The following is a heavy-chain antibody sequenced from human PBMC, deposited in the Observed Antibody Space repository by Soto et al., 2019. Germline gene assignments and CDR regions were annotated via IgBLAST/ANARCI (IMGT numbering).Heavy chain of an antibody. V-gene: IGHV1-18*01. CDR3: ARPQNDILTDSYTNYFDS. J-gene: IGHJ4*02. D-gene: IGHD3-9*01. Sequence: ASVKVSCKASGYTFTNYGLTWVRQAPGQGPEWVGWISAYNGNTHYAQKLQGRVAMTTDTSTSTAYMELRSLSSDDTAVYYCARPQNDILTDSYTNYFDSWGQGTPVNVSS. CDR2: ISAYNGNT. CDR1: GYTFTNYG.